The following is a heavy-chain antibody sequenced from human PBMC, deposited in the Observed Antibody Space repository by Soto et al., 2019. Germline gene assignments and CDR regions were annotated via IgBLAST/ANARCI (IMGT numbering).Heavy chain of an antibody. Sequence: QVQLVQSGAEVKKPGASVKVSCKASEYTFTSYDINWVRQATGQGLEWMGWMNPNSGNTGYAQKFQGRVTMSSNTSISTAYMELSSLRSEDTAVYYCAREGEYSYGFDYWGQGTLVTVSS. CDR2: MNPNSGNT. D-gene: IGHD5-18*01. J-gene: IGHJ4*02. CDR1: EYTFTSYD. CDR3: AREGEYSYGFDY. V-gene: IGHV1-8*01.